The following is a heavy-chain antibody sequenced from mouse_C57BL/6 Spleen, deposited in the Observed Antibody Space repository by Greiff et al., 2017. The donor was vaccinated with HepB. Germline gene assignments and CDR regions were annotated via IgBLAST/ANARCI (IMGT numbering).Heavy chain of an antibody. J-gene: IGHJ2*01. CDR1: GYTFTSYW. Sequence: VQLQQPGAELVKPGASVKLSCKASGYTFTSYWMHWVKQRPGQGLEWIGMIHPNSGSTNYNEKFKSTATLTVDKSSSTAYMQLSSLTSEDSAVYYCARSAYDGYVYFDYWGQGTTLTVSS. CDR2: IHPNSGST. D-gene: IGHD2-3*01. CDR3: ARSAYDGYVYFDY. V-gene: IGHV1-64*01.